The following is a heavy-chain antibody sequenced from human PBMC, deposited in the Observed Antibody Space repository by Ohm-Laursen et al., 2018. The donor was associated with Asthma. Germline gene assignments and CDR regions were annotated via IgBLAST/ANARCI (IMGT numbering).Heavy chain of an antibody. J-gene: IGHJ5*02. Sequence: TQTLTLTGTFSGFSLSTSGVGVGWIRQPPGKALEWLALIYWNDDKRYSPSLKSRLTITKDTSKNQVVLTMTNMDPVDTATYYCAPDPHYYDSSGYYPWGQGTLVAVSS. CDR1: GFSLSTSGVG. CDR2: IYWNDDK. CDR3: APDPHYYDSSGYYP. D-gene: IGHD3-22*01. V-gene: IGHV2-5*01.